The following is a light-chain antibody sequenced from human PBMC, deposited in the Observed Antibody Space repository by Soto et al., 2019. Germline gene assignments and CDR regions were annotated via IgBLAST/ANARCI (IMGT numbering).Light chain of an antibody. CDR2: DTS. CDR3: QKYNNWPPLT. Sequence: EIVMTQSPATLSVSPGERATLSCRASQTVSSNLAWYQQKPGQAPRLLIYDTSNRATGIPDRFSGSGSGTEFTLTISRLQSEDFAVYYCQKYNNWPPLTFGGGTKVDIK. J-gene: IGKJ4*01. CDR1: QTVSSN. V-gene: IGKV3-15*01.